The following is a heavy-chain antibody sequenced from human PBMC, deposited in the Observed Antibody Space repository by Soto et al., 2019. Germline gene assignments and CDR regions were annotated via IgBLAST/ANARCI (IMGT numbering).Heavy chain of an antibody. Sequence: ASVKVSCKASGYTFTSYDINWVRQATGQGLEWMGWMNPNSGNTGYAQKFQGRVTMTRNTSISTAYMELSSLRSEDTAAYYCARVHSNGWAAYFDPWGQGTLVTVSS. CDR3: ARVHSNGWAAYFDP. J-gene: IGHJ4*02. V-gene: IGHV1-8*01. D-gene: IGHD6-19*01. CDR2: MNPNSGNT. CDR1: GYTFTSYD.